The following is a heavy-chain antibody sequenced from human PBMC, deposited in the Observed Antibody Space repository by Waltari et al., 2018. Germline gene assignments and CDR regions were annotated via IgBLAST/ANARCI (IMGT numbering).Heavy chain of an antibody. J-gene: IGHJ6*02. CDR3: ARGNTKYGMDV. CDR2: LYHAGNT. V-gene: IGHV3-53*01. CDR1: SFNVSSYY. Sequence: EVQLVESGGHLIQPGGSLRLSCAASSFNVSSYYMNWVRQVPGKVLEWFSILYHAGNTYYAESVKCRFTFSRDNSKNTLYLQMNSLRAEDTAVYYCARGNTKYGMDVWGQGTTVTVSS. D-gene: IGHD3-10*01.